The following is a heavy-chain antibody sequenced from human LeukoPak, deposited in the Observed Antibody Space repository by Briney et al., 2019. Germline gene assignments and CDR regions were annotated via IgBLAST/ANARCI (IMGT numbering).Heavy chain of an antibody. CDR2: SSGSGGST. CDR3: AKELIVVVPAATENWFDP. CDR1: GFTFSSYA. Sequence: GGSLRLSCAASGFTFSSYAMIGVGQAPGKGVEGVSGSSGSGGSTYYADSVKGRFTISRDNSKNTLYLQMNSLRAEDTAVYYCAKELIVVVPAATENWFDPWGQGTLVTVSS. J-gene: IGHJ5*02. V-gene: IGHV3-23*01. D-gene: IGHD2-2*01.